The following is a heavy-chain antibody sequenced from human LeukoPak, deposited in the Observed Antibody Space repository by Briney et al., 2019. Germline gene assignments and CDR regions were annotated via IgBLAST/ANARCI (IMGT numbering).Heavy chain of an antibody. CDR1: GDTPHSHA. V-gene: IGHV1-69*06. D-gene: IGHD1-7*01. Sequence: GASVKVSCKSSGDTPHSHAISWVRQAPGQGLEWMGRIIPAFGTTNYAQKFQGRVTITVDKSTRTVYMEMSSLRSEDTAVYYCARDYNWNFANSSLFDYWGQGTLVTVSS. J-gene: IGHJ4*02. CDR3: ARDYNWNFANSSLFDY. CDR2: IIPAFGTT.